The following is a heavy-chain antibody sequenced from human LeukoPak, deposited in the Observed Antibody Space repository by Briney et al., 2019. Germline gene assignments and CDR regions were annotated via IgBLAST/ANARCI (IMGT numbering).Heavy chain of an antibody. Sequence: PSETLSLTCGVNGGSFIGYYWSWIRQPPGKGLEWIGEINHSGGTNYNPSLKSRVTISVDTSKNQFSLILTSVTAADTAVYYCARGESPGVWGQGTTVSVSS. V-gene: IGHV4-34*01. CDR3: ARGESPGV. J-gene: IGHJ6*02. CDR1: GGSFIGYY. CDR2: INHSGGT.